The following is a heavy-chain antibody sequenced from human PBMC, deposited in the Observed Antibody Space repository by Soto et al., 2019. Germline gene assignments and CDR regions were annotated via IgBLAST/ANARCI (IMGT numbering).Heavy chain of an antibody. V-gene: IGHV3-30*14. Sequence: QVHLVESGGGVVQPWRSLRLSCAASGFTFNDYVIHWVRQAAGKGLEWVASMTYDGATEYYADSVKGRFTVSRDNSKRTLSLQMNSLRPEDTAVYYCARVRLSIAVNDALDVWGQGTTVTVSS. CDR2: MTYDGATE. D-gene: IGHD3-3*02. CDR1: GFTFNDYV. CDR3: ARVRLSIAVNDALDV. J-gene: IGHJ3*01.